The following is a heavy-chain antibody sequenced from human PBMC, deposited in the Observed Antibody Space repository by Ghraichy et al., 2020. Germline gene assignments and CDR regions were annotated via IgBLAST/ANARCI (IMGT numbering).Heavy chain of an antibody. CDR3: ARQPSILEWLFHDY. J-gene: IGHJ4*02. CDR1: GFTFSSYS. CDR2: ISSSSSYI. V-gene: IGHV3-21*01. D-gene: IGHD3-3*01. Sequence: GGSLRLSCAASGFTFSSYSMNWVRQAPGKGLEWVSSISSSSSYIYYADSVKGRFTISRDNAKNSLYLQMNSLRAEDTAVYYCARQPSILEWLFHDYWGQGTLVTVSS.